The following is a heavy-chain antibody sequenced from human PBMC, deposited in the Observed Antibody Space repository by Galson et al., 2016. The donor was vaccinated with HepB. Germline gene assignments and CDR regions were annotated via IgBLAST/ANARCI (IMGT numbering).Heavy chain of an antibody. V-gene: IGHV3-33*01. CDR2: IWHDGSNK. J-gene: IGHJ3*01. CDR3: AREGVGGFDF. Sequence: SLRLSCATSGFTFSSYNIHWVRHVPGKGLEWVAVIWHDGSNKYYGDSVKGRFSISRDNAKNSLHLQMNSLRAEDTAMYYCAREGVGGFDFWGQGTMVTVSS. D-gene: IGHD4-23*01. CDR1: GFTFSSYN.